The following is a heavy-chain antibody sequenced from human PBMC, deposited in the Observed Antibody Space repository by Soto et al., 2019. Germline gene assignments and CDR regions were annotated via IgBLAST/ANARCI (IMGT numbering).Heavy chain of an antibody. D-gene: IGHD3-10*01. CDR1: GYSFTSYW. CDR2: IDPSDSYT. CDR3: AKSSNTYGSGSYYDY. J-gene: IGHJ4*02. V-gene: IGHV5-10-1*01. Sequence: GESLKISCKGSGYSFTSYWISWVRQMPGKGLEWMGRIDPSDSYTNYSPSFQGHVTISADKSISTAYLQWSSLKASDTAMYYCAKSSNTYGSGSYYDYCGQGTLVTVYS.